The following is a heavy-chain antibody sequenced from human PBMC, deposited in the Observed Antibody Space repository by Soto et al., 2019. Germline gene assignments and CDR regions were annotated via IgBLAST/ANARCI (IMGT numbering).Heavy chain of an antibody. CDR1: GGSISSSNW. CDR2: IYHSGST. D-gene: IGHD3-16*01. CDR3: AGTSERFGEYYFDY. Sequence: SETLSLTCAVSGGSISSSNWWSWVRQPPGKGLEWIGEIYHSGSTNYNPSLKSRVTISVDKSKNQFSLKLSSVTAADTAVYYCAGTSERFGEYYFDYWGQGTLVTVSS. J-gene: IGHJ4*02. V-gene: IGHV4-4*02.